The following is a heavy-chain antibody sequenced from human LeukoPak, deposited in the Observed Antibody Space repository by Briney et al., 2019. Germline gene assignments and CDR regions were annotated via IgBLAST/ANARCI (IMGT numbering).Heavy chain of an antibody. CDR3: AKGRCSGPGCDSFDY. V-gene: IGHV3-23*01. D-gene: IGHD5-12*01. CDR2: ISGSGGST. Sequence: TGGSLRLSCAASGFTFSTYAMSWVRQAPGKGLEWVSAISGSGGSTYQSDSVKGRSTIFRDNSKNTLYLHMNSLKAEDTAVYYCAKGRCSGPGCDSFDYWGQGTLVTVSS. J-gene: IGHJ4*02. CDR1: GFTFSTYA.